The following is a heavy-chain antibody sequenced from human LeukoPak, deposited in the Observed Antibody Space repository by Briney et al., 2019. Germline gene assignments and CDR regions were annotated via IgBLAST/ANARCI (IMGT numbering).Heavy chain of an antibody. V-gene: IGHV4-31*03. Sequence: SETLSLTCTVSGGSISSGGYYWGWIRQHPGKGLEWIGYIYYSGSTYYNPSLKSRVTISVDTSKNQSSLKLSSVTAADTAVYYCARVDYGDYGVLDYWGQGTLVTVSS. CDR2: IYYSGST. J-gene: IGHJ4*02. CDR3: ARVDYGDYGVLDY. CDR1: GGSISSGGYY. D-gene: IGHD4-17*01.